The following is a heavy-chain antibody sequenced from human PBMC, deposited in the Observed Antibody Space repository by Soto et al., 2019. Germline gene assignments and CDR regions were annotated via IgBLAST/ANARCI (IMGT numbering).Heavy chain of an antibody. CDR3: AREPRRLEAPYHYYGL. CDR1: GDAIHSGNHY. V-gene: IGHV4-61*01. J-gene: IGHJ6*01. CDR2: VFYTGST. Sequence: QVQLQESGPGLVKPSETLSLTCTVSGDAIHSGNHYWSWIRQSPGKGLEWLGYVFYTGSTNHNPSPPGRDTFQVGMLRKQFSLRLKSVTAADTGVYDCAREPRRLEAPYHYYGL. D-gene: IGHD1-1*01.